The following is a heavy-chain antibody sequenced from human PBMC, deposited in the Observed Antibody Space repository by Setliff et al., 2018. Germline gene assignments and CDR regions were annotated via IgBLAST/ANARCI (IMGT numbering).Heavy chain of an antibody. CDR2: ISGYDGNT. J-gene: IGHJ6*01. CDR3: ARERIYDGLNYNGMDV. CDR1: GYTFSNYG. V-gene: IGHV1-18*01. Sequence: ASVKVSCKTSGYTFSNYGVSWVRQAPGQGLEWMGWISGYDGNTKYAQNLHGRVSMTTDTSTTTAYMELRSLRSDDTAVYYCARERIYDGLNYNGMDVWGQGTTVTVSS. D-gene: IGHD3-3*01.